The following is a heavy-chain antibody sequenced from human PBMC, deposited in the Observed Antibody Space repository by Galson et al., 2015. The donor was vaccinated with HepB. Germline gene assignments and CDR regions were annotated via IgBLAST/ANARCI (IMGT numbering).Heavy chain of an antibody. V-gene: IGHV3-33*08. J-gene: IGHJ6*02. CDR1: GFTFSNYG. Sequence: SLRLSCAASGFTFSNYGMPWVRQAPGKGLEWVAAIWYDGSNKFYADSVKGRFTISRDNSKNTLYLQMNSLRAEDTAVYYCARDFRPDGSGGSRYYYYYYGMDVWGQGTT. D-gene: IGHD3-10*01. CDR2: IWYDGSNK. CDR3: ARDFRPDGSGGSRYYYYYYGMDV.